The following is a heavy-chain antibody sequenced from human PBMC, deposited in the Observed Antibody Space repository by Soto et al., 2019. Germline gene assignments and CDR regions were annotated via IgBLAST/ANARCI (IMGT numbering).Heavy chain of an antibody. CDR3: ARLSYYDSSDYYHFDH. J-gene: IGHJ4*02. CDR1: GSSISSGAY. Sequence: QVQLQESGPGLVKPSETLSLTCTVSGSSISSGAYWSWIRQHPGEGLEWIGYVYYTGTTYYNPSLKRRLTISVDTSKQQFSLKLNSVTAADTAIYYCARLSYYDSSDYYHFDHWGQGTLVTVSS. V-gene: IGHV4-31*03. D-gene: IGHD3-22*01. CDR2: VYYTGTT.